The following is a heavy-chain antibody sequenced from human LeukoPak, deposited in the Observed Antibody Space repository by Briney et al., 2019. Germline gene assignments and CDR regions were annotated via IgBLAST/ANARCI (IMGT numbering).Heavy chain of an antibody. CDR3: ARRPND. J-gene: IGHJ4*02. CDR1: GGSISSYQ. V-gene: IGHV4-4*08. CDR2: IYTSGIT. Sequence: SETLSLTRTHSGGSISSYQRSWIRQPPGKGLEWIGYIYTSGITNYNPSLKSRVSISVDTSKNQFSLKLTSVTAADTDVYYCARRPNDWGQGSLVTVSS.